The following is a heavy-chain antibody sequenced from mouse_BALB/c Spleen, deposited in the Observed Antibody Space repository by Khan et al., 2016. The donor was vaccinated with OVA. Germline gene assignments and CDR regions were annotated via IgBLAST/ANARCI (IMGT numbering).Heavy chain of an antibody. CDR2: IRNKANGYAT. CDR1: GFTFTDYY. Sequence: EVELVESGGGLVQPGGSLRLSCATSGFTFTDYYMSWVRQPPGKALEWLGFIRNKANGYATEYSASVKGRFTISRDNSQRILYLQMNTLRAEDSATYYCVRDNPIPMDYWGQGTSVTVSS. J-gene: IGHJ4*01. V-gene: IGHV7-3*02. CDR3: VRDNPIPMDY. D-gene: IGHD2-14*01.